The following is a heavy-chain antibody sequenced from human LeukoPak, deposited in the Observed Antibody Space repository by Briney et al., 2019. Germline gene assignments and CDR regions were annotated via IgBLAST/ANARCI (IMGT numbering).Heavy chain of an antibody. CDR3: AKDQITMIKGFFDY. Sequence: GGSLRLSCAASGFTFSSYAMSWVRQAPGKGLEWVSAISGGGDTTCYADSVKGRFTISRDNSKNTLYLQMNSLRAEDTAVYYCAKDQITMIKGFFDYWGQGTLVTVSS. CDR2: ISGGGDTT. J-gene: IGHJ4*02. CDR1: GFTFSSYA. V-gene: IGHV3-23*01. D-gene: IGHD3-22*01.